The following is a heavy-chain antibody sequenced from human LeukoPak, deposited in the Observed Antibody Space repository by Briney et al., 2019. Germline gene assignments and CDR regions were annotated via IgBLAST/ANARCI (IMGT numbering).Heavy chain of an antibody. Sequence: GGPRGFSCSASGFSCSSFWMSWVRQAPGRGLEWVAHINEDGSEKYYVDSVKGRFFISRDNAAKSLSLQMNRLRDADTAVYYCARVSVGAPAFDYWGQGNLVTVSS. J-gene: IGHJ4*02. CDR1: GFSCSSFW. CDR2: INEDGSEK. D-gene: IGHD1-26*01. CDR3: ARVSVGAPAFDY. V-gene: IGHV3-7*01.